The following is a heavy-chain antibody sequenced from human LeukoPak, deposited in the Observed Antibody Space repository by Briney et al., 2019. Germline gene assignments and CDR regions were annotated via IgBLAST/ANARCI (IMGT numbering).Heavy chain of an antibody. CDR3: VRGAGPGAPFD. V-gene: IGHV3-74*01. J-gene: IGHJ1*01. CDR2: INYDARSR. Sequence: PGGSLRLSCAASGFTFSLSWMHWVRQAPGKGLEWVSSINYDARSRTYADSVKGRLTISRDNAENTLFLQMNSLRVEDSAIYSCVRGAGPGAPFDWGQGILVIVSS. CDR1: GFTFSLSW. D-gene: IGHD4-17*01.